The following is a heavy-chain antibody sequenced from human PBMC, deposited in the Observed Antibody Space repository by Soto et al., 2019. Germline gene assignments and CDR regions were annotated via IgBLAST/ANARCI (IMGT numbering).Heavy chain of an antibody. J-gene: IGHJ2*01. CDR3: ARDLGGAPYVDL. CDR2: IRKKVNSYIT. V-gene: IGHV3-72*01. D-gene: IGHD3-16*01. Sequence: EMQLVESGGRLVQPGGSLRLSCAASGFIFSDQYMDWVRQAPGKGLEWVGRIRKKVNSYITEYAASVKGRFTVSRDDSKNSLYLQMNSLKTEDTAIYYCARDLGGAPYVDLWGRGTLVTVSS. CDR1: GFIFSDQY.